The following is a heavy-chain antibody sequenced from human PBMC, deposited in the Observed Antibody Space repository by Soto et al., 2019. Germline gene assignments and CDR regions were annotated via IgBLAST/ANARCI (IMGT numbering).Heavy chain of an antibody. CDR3: ARDLDYYGSGNYYNRIDY. V-gene: IGHV1-69*01. D-gene: IGHD3-10*01. CDR1: GGPFSDYA. Sequence: QVQLVQSGAEVKKPGSSVKVSCKVSGGPFSDYAVSWVRQAPGQGLEWMGGIIPMFGTANYAQKFQGRVTINADESTTTAYTELRSLRSEDTAVYYCARDLDYYGSGNYYNRIDYWGQGTLVTVSS. CDR2: IIPMFGTA. J-gene: IGHJ4*02.